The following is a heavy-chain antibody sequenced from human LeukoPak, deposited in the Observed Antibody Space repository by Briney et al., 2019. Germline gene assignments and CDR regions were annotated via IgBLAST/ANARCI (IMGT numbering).Heavy chain of an antibody. Sequence: TGGSLRLSCAASGFTFSSYAMSWVRQAPGKGLEWVSAISGSGGSTYYADSVKGRFTISRDNSKNTLYLQMNSLRAEDTAVYYCAKEIGSGWSLHYFDYWGQGTLVTVSS. J-gene: IGHJ4*02. D-gene: IGHD6-19*01. CDR1: GFTFSSYA. CDR2: ISGSGGST. V-gene: IGHV3-23*01. CDR3: AKEIGSGWSLHYFDY.